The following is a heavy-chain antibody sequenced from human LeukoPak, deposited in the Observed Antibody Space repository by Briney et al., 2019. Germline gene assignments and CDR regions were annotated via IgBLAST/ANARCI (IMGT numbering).Heavy chain of an antibody. CDR3: ARGVGATKRNDY. CDR1: GYTFTSYG. D-gene: IGHD1-26*01. V-gene: IGHV1-18*01. J-gene: IGHJ4*02. CDR2: ISSYNGNT. Sequence: AAVKVSCKASGYTFTSYGTSWVRQAPGQGLEWMGWISSYNGNTNYAQKLEERVTITTDTSTSKAYMELRSLRSDDTAVYYCARGVGATKRNDYWGQGTLVTVSS.